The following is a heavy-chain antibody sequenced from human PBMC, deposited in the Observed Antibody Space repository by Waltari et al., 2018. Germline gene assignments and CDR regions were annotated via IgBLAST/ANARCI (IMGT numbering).Heavy chain of an antibody. Sequence: QVQLQQWGAGLLKPSETLSLTCAVYGGSFSGYYWSWIRQPPGKGLEWIGEINHSGSTNSNPSLKSRVTISVDTSKNQFSLKLSSVTAADTAVYYCARPYYYGSGSYYKGYYFDYWGQGTLVTVSS. J-gene: IGHJ4*02. CDR3: ARPYYYGSGSYYKGYYFDY. V-gene: IGHV4-34*01. D-gene: IGHD3-10*01. CDR1: GGSFSGYY. CDR2: INHSGST.